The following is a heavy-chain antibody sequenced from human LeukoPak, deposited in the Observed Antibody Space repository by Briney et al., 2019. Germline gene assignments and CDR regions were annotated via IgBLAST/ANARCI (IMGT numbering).Heavy chain of an antibody. CDR3: ARGRSNYCGMDV. V-gene: IGHV4-59*01. D-gene: IGHD1-26*01. Sequence: SETLSLTCSGSDGSINSYYWNWIRRPPGKGLEWIGYIYYNGNTNYSPSLKSRVTMSVDTSKNLFSLKVSSVTAADTAVYYCARGRSNYCGMDVWGQGTTVTVSS. J-gene: IGHJ6*02. CDR1: DGSINSYY. CDR2: IYYNGNT.